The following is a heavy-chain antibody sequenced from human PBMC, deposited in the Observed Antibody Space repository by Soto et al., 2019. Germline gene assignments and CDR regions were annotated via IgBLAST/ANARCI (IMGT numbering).Heavy chain of an antibody. J-gene: IGHJ4*02. CDR2: MFASGSS. V-gene: IGHV4-4*02. Sequence: QVQLQESGPGLVKPSETLSLTCAVSGDSISSPNWWSWYRQSPGKGLELIGEMFASGSSNYNPSPDGRVTISLDTSKHQFSLKLTSLTAADTAIYYCAREGFAHRPDYWGQGIPVSVSS. CDR1: GDSISSPNW. CDR3: AREGFAHRPDY.